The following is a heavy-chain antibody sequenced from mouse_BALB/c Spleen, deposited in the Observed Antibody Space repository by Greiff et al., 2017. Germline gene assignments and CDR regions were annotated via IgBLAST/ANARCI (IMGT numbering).Heavy chain of an antibody. Sequence: EVMLVESGGGLVKPGGSLKLSCAASGFTFSSYAMSWVRQTPEKRLEWVASISSGGSTYYPDSVKGRFTISRDNARNILYLQMSSLRSEDTAMYYCARKGGSTMITTRYFDYWGQGTTLTVSS. CDR1: GFTFSSYA. V-gene: IGHV5-6-5*01. D-gene: IGHD2-4*01. J-gene: IGHJ2*01. CDR2: ISSGGST. CDR3: ARKGGSTMITTRYFDY.